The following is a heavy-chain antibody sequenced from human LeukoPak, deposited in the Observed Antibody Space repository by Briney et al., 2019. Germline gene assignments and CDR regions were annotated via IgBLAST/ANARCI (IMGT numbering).Heavy chain of an antibody. CDR2: ISSSSSTI. CDR3: ARALEVTGTTQAEPHY. J-gene: IGHJ4*02. Sequence: PGGSLRLSCAASGFTFSSYSMNWVRQAPGKGLEWVSYISSSSSTIYYADSVKGRFTTSRDNAKNSLYLQMNSLRAEDTAVYYCARALEVTGTTQAEPHYWGQGTLVTVSS. D-gene: IGHD1-7*01. CDR1: GFTFSSYS. V-gene: IGHV3-48*01.